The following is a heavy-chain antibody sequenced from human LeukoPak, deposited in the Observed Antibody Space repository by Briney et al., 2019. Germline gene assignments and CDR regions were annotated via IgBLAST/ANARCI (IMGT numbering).Heavy chain of an antibody. CDR2: IYYSGST. J-gene: IGHJ4*02. D-gene: IGHD3-22*01. CDR1: GGSISSYY. Sequence: SSETLSLTCTVPGGSISSYYWSWIRQPPGKGLEWIGYIYYSGSTNYNPSLKSRVTISVDTSKNQFSLKLSSVTAADTAVYYCASYYYDSSGSLNDLWGQGTLVTVSS. CDR3: ASYYYDSSGSLNDL. V-gene: IGHV4-59*01.